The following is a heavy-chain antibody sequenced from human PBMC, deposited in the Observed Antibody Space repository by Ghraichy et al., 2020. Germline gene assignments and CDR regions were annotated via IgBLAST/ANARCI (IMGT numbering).Heavy chain of an antibody. J-gene: IGHJ4*02. Sequence: SETLSLTCTVSGGSISSDDYYWSWIRQPPGKGLEWIGFIYYSGSTYYNPSLKSRVTMSVDTSKNRFSLKLSSVTAADTAVYYCARGFTLSPNTGYFFDSWGQGTLVTVSS. CDR1: GGSISSDDYY. CDR3: ARGFTLSPNTGYFFDS. CDR2: IYYSGST. D-gene: IGHD5-18*01. V-gene: IGHV4-30-4*01.